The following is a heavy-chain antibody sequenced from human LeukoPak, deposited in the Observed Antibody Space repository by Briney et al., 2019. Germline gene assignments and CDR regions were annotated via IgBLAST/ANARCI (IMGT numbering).Heavy chain of an antibody. V-gene: IGHV4-34*01. Sequence: SETLSLTCAVYGGSFSGYYWSWIRQPPGKGLEWIGEINHSGSTKYNPSLKSRVTISVDTSKYQFCLKLSSVTAADRAVYDCARGRYLLWFGELPPKGFDYWGQGTLVTVSS. D-gene: IGHD3-10*01. CDR3: ARGRYLLWFGELPPKGFDY. CDR1: GGSFSGYY. CDR2: INHSGST. J-gene: IGHJ4*02.